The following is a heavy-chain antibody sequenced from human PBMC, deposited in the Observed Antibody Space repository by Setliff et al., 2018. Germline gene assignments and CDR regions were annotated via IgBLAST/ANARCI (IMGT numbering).Heavy chain of an antibody. CDR2: IYYGGSA. Sequence: KASETLSLTCTVSGGSISSRNYYWGWIRQPPGKGLEWIGNIYYGGSAYYNPSLKSRVTISVDTSKNQFSLKLRSVTAADTAMYYCARILGYCSGGSCYVPYWGQGTLVTVS. CDR1: GGSISSRNYY. D-gene: IGHD2-15*01. V-gene: IGHV4-39*07. J-gene: IGHJ4*02. CDR3: ARILGYCSGGSCYVPY.